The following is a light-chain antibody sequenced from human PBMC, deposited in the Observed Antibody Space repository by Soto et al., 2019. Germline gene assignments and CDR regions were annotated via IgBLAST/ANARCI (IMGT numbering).Light chain of an antibody. CDR3: QQFPNWPLP. Sequence: EIVMTQSPATLSVFPGERVTFSCSVSHNIGTNLAGYQHKPGQAPSLLIYGASTGATGIPARFSGSGFGTEFTSTINSLQSADFAVYYCQQFPNWPLPFGGGTKVESK. J-gene: IGKJ4*01. V-gene: IGKV3-15*01. CDR2: GAS. CDR1: HNIGTN.